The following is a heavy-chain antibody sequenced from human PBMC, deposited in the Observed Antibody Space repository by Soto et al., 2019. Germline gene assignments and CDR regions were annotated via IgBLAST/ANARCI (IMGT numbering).Heavy chain of an antibody. J-gene: IGHJ5*02. CDR2: INHSGST. CDR3: ARGTKASGWTRKQFDP. CDR1: GGSFSGYY. V-gene: IGHV4-34*01. Sequence: SETLSLTCAVYGGSFSGYYWSWIRQPPGKGLEWIGEINHSGSTNYSPSLKSRVTISVDTSKNQFSLKLSSVTAADTAVYYCARGTKASGWTRKQFDPWGQGTLVTVSS. D-gene: IGHD6-19*01.